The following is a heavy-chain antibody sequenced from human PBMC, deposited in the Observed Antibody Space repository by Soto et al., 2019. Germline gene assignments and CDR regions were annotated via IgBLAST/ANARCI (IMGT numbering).Heavy chain of an antibody. CDR3: ARGINYYDSSGDSWFDP. Sequence: PSETLSLTCTVSGGSINSGRYSWTWIRQPPGEGLEWIGHIYHTGTTYYNPSLKSRVTMSVDTSKNQFSLKLSSVTAADTAMYYCARGINYYDSSGDSWFDPWGQGTLVTVSS. J-gene: IGHJ5*02. V-gene: IGHV4-30-2*01. D-gene: IGHD3-22*01. CDR2: IYHTGTT. CDR1: GGSINSGRYS.